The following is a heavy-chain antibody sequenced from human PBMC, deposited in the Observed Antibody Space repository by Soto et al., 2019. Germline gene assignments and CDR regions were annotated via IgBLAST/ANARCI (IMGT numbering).Heavy chain of an antibody. CDR1: GFTFSSYA. D-gene: IGHD1-26*01. CDR3: ARDRIVGAYTELFGWYFDL. Sequence: QVQLVESGGGVVQPGRSLRLSCAASGFTFSSYAMHWVRQAPGKGLEWVAVISYDGSNKYYADSVKGRFTISRDNSKNTLYLQMNSLRAEDTAVYYCARDRIVGAYTELFGWYFDLWGRGTLVTVSS. J-gene: IGHJ2*01. CDR2: ISYDGSNK. V-gene: IGHV3-30-3*01.